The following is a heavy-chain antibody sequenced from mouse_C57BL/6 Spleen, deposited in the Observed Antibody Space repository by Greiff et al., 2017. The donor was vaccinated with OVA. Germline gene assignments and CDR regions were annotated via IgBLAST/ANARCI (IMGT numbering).Heavy chain of an antibody. J-gene: IGHJ4*01. Sequence: VQLQQSGPELVKPGASVKISCKASGYTFTDYYMNWVKQSHGKSLEWIGDINPNNGGTSYNQKFKGKATLTVDKSSSTAYMELRSLTSEDSAVYYCAFYYDYDGAMDYWGQGTSVTVSS. D-gene: IGHD2-4*01. CDR1: GYTFTDYY. CDR3: AFYYDYDGAMDY. V-gene: IGHV1-26*01. CDR2: INPNNGGT.